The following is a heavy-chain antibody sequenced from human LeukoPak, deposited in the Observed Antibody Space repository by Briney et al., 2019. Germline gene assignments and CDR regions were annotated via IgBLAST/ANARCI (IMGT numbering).Heavy chain of an antibody. CDR2: MNSDGSST. CDR1: GFTFSSYW. V-gene: IGHV3-74*03. J-gene: IGHJ6*03. CDR3: VRGTPNHDSYYYYMDV. Sequence: PGGSLRLSCAASGFTFSSYWMHWVRQAPGKGLVWVSRMNSDGSSTTYADSVEGRFTISRDNAKNTLHLQMNSLRAEDTAVYYCVRGTPNHDSYYYYMDVWGKGTTVTVSS.